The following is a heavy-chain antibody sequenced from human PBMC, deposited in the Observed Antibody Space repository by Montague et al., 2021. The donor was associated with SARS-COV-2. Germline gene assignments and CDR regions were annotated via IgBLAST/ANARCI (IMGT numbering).Heavy chain of an antibody. CDR1: GGSISSSSYY. CDR3: ARFYRVLPAASFDY. V-gene: IGHV4-39*01. CDR2: IYYSGST. D-gene: IGHD2-2*01. Sequence: SETLSLTCTVSGGSISSSSYYWGWIRQPPGKVLEWIGSIYYSGSTYYNPSLKSRVTISVDTSKNQFSLKLSSVTAADTAVYYCARFYRVLPAASFDYWGQGTLVTVSS. J-gene: IGHJ4*02.